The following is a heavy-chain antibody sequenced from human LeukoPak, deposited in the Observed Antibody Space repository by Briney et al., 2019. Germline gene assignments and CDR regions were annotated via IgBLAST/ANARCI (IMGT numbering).Heavy chain of an antibody. CDR3: AAAGSRVRRYFQH. J-gene: IGHJ1*01. V-gene: IGHV4-61*01. Sequence: PSETLSLTCTVSGGSISSSSYYWSWIRQPPGKGLEWIGYIYYSGSTNYNPSLKSRVTISVDTSKNQFSLKLSSVTAADTAVYYCAAAGSRVRRYFQHWGQGTLVTVSS. CDR1: GGSISSSSYY. CDR2: IYYSGST. D-gene: IGHD3-16*01.